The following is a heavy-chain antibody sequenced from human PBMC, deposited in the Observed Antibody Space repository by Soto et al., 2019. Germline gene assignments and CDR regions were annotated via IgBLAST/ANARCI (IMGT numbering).Heavy chain of an antibody. CDR3: ARVISRGQQWLVRRRYYYYYGMDV. J-gene: IGHJ6*02. Sequence: QVQLVQSGAEVKKPGSSVKVSCKASGGTFSSYAISWVRQAPGQGLEWMGGIIPIFGTANYAQKFQGRVTITADEYTRRADMVVSSMRSEEKAVYYCARVISRGQQWLVRRRYYYYYGMDVWGQGTTVTVSS. D-gene: IGHD6-19*01. V-gene: IGHV1-69*01. CDR1: GGTFSSYA. CDR2: IIPIFGTA.